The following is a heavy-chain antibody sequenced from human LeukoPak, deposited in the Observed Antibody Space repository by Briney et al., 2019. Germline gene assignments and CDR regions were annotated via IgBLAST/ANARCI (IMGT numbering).Heavy chain of an antibody. CDR3: ARDISSRTQTYNWFDP. V-gene: IGHV1-18*01. J-gene: IGHJ5*02. CDR2: ISAYNGNT. D-gene: IGHD6-13*01. Sequence: ASVKVSCKASGYTFTSYGISWVRQAPGQGLEWMGWISAYNGNTNYAQKLQGRVTMTTDTSTSTAYMELRSLRSDDTAVYYCARDISSRTQTYNWFDPWGQGTLVTVSS. CDR1: GYTFTSYG.